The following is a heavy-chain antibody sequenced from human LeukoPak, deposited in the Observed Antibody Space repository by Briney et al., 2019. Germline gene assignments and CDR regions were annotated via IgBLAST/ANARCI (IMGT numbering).Heavy chain of an antibody. CDR1: GFTFSSYS. CDR2: ISSSSSYI. D-gene: IGHD6-19*01. V-gene: IGHV3-21*01. Sequence: GGSLRLSCAASGFTFSSYSMNWVRQAPGKGLEWVSSISSSSSYIYYADSVKGRFTISRDNAKNSLYLQMNILRAEDTAVYYCAGAVAEQWLVGVEFDYWGQGTLVTVSS. CDR3: AGAVAEQWLVGVEFDY. J-gene: IGHJ4*02.